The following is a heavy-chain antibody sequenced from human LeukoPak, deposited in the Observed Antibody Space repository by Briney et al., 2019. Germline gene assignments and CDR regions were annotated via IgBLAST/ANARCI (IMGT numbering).Heavy chain of an antibody. Sequence: GRSLRLSCAASGFTFSSYGMHWVRQAPGKGLEWVAVIWYDGSNKYYADSVKGRFTISRDNSKNTLYLQMNSLRAEDTAVYYCARDSDCSRTSCYGGMAVWGKGTTVTVSS. J-gene: IGHJ6*04. V-gene: IGHV3-33*01. CDR1: GFTFSSYG. CDR3: ARDSDCSRTSCYGGMAV. D-gene: IGHD2-2*01. CDR2: IWYDGSNK.